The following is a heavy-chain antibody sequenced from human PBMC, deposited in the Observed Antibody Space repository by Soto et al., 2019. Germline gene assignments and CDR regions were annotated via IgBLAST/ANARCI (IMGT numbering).Heavy chain of an antibody. CDR2: IGTAGDT. D-gene: IGHD3-22*01. CDR3: ARGVHVYYDSSGYYLFDY. J-gene: IGHJ4*02. Sequence: EVQLVESGGGLVQPGGSLRLSCAASGFTFSSYDMHWVRQATGKGLEWVSAIGTAGDTYYPGSVKGRFTISRENAKNSLYLQMNSLRAGDTAVYYCARGVHVYYDSSGYYLFDYWGQGTLVTVSS. V-gene: IGHV3-13*01. CDR1: GFTFSSYD.